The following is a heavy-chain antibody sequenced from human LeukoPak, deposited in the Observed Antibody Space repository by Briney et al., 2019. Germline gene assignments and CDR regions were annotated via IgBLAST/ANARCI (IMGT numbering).Heavy chain of an antibody. Sequence: SQTLSLTCTVSDGSITSGSYYWSWIRQSAGKGLEWIGRIYISGSTYYNPSLKSRVTISVDTSKNQLSLKLNSVTAADTAVYYCAPGGYIGYGHAFDIWGQGTMVTVSS. CDR1: DGSITSGSYY. D-gene: IGHD5-12*01. J-gene: IGHJ3*02. CDR2: IYISGST. V-gene: IGHV4-61*02. CDR3: APGGYIGYGHAFDI.